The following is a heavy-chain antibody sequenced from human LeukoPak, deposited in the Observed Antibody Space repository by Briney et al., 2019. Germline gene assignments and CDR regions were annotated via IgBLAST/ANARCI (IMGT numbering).Heavy chain of an antibody. CDR2: ISAYNGHT. CDR1: GYTFTNYG. CDR3: ARGGVGQHLDY. Sequence: ASVKVSCKVSGYTFTNYGISWVRQAPGQGLEYMAWISAYNGHTNYAQKLQGRVTMTTDTSTSTAYMELRSLRSDDTAVYYCARGGVGQHLDYWGQGTLVTVSS. J-gene: IGHJ4*02. V-gene: IGHV1-18*04. D-gene: IGHD3-16*01.